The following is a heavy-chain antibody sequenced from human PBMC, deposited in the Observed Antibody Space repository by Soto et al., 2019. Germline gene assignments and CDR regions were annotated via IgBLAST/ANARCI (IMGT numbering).Heavy chain of an antibody. D-gene: IGHD3-10*01. CDR2: VNPILSLS. V-gene: IGHV1-69*02. Sequence: QVQLVQSGAEVKRPGSSVKVSCKASGDTFSFYSINWVRQAPGLGLEWMGRVNPILSLSNYAQRFQGRVTMTADKSTSTAHMVISSLRSEDTAIYYCATSYGSGYRAFDYWGQGAQVIVSS. J-gene: IGHJ4*02. CDR3: ATSYGSGYRAFDY. CDR1: GDTFSFYS.